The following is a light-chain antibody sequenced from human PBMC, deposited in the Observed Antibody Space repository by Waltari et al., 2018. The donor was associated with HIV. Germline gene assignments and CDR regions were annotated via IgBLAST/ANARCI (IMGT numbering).Light chain of an antibody. Sequence: EIVLTQSPAILSSTPGGRVTLSRRASQSDSSYLSWYQQKPGQAPRLLMYDASNRATGIPARFSGSGSGKDFTLTISSLEPEDFAVYYCQQRNSWPPDVTFGPGTKVDIK. CDR1: QSDSSY. V-gene: IGKV3-11*01. CDR2: DAS. J-gene: IGKJ3*01. CDR3: QQRNSWPPDVT.